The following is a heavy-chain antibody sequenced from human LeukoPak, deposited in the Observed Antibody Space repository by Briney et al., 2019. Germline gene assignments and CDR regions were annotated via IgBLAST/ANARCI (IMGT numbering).Heavy chain of an antibody. J-gene: IGHJ4*02. CDR2: IKEDGSLK. Sequence: PGGSLRLSCAASGFTFSSYWMSWVRQAPGKGPEWVANIKEDGSLKNYVDSVEGRFTVSRDNAKNTLCLQMNSLRLEDTAVYYCVRDWAPASMQAAPFDCWGQGTLVTVSS. V-gene: IGHV3-7*01. CDR1: GFTFSSYW. D-gene: IGHD2/OR15-2a*01. CDR3: VRDWAPASMQAAPFDC.